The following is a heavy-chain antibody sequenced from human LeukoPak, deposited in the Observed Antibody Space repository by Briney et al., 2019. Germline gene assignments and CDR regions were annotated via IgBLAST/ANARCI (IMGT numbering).Heavy chain of an antibody. CDR3: ARNAGYSSGWWPGGWFDP. CDR2: IIPIFGTA. Sequence: SVKVSCKASGGTFSSYAISWVRQAPGQGLEWMGGIIPIFGTANYAQKFQGRVTITADESTSTAYMELSSLRSEDTAMYYCARNAGYSSGWWPGGWFDPWGQGTLVTVSS. J-gene: IGHJ5*02. D-gene: IGHD6-19*01. V-gene: IGHV1-69*01. CDR1: GGTFSSYA.